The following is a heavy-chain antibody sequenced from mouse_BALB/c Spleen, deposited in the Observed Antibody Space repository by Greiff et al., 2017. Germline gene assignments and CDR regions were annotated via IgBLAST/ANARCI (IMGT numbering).Heavy chain of an antibody. CDR3: ASSGDGYLYAMDY. J-gene: IGHJ4*01. CDR2: ISYSGST. Sequence: EVKLMESGPGLVKPSQSLSLTCTVTGYSITSDYAWYWIRQFPGNKLEWMGYISYSGSTSYNPSLKSRISITRDTSKNQFFLQLNSVTTEDTATYYGASSGDGYLYAMDYWGQGTSVTVSS. CDR1: GYSITSDYA. D-gene: IGHD2-3*01. V-gene: IGHV3-2*02.